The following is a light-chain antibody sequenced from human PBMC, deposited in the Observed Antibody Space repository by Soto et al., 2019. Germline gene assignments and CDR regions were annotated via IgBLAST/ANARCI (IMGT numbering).Light chain of an antibody. J-gene: IGLJ1*01. Sequence: QSVLTQPPSAASTPGQRVTLSCSGSGSNIGTFYVYWYQHLPGTAPRLLIYLDTQRPSGVPDRFSGSKSGTSASLAITGLQAEDEADYYCQSYDSSLSGSRVFGTGTKVTVL. CDR3: QSYDSSLSGSRV. CDR1: GSNIGTFY. V-gene: IGLV1-47*02. CDR2: LDT.